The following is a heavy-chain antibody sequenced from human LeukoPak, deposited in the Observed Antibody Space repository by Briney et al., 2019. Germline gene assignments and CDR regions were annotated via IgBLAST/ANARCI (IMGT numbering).Heavy chain of an antibody. Sequence: PGGSLRLSCAASGFTFSSYAMSWVRQAPGKGLEWVSAISGSGGSTYYADSVKGRFTISRDNAKNSLYLQMNSLRAEDTAVYYCARDNDPRGYYGMDVWGQGTTVTVSS. CDR1: GFTFSSYA. D-gene: IGHD2-8*01. J-gene: IGHJ6*02. CDR2: ISGSGGST. V-gene: IGHV3-23*01. CDR3: ARDNDPRGYYGMDV.